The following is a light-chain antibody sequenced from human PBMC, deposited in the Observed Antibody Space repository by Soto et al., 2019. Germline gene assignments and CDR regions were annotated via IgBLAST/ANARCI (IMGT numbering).Light chain of an antibody. V-gene: IGKV1-8*01. J-gene: IGKJ4*01. Sequence: AIRLTQSPSSFSASTGDRVSITCRASQGISNYLAWYQQKPGKAPKLLIYAASTLQSGVPSRFSGSGSGTDFTLTISRLQSEDFATYYCQQYYSYLLTFGGGTKVEIK. CDR1: QGISNY. CDR2: AAS. CDR3: QQYYSYLLT.